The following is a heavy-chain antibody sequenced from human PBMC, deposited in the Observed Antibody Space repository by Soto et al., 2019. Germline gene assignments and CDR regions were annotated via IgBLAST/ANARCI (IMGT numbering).Heavy chain of an antibody. CDR1: GRTFSINADF. V-gene: IGHV4-39*01. CDR2: IVNAGKT. J-gene: IGHJ4*02. Sequence: SDTLSLTCTVSGRTFSINADFWYLAWIRQPPGKGLEWIVSIVNAGKTYYNPPLKSRDIISADTCKNRFSRSLNSVTAADWAICYCVKRSLHVAPTWGQGILVTVSS. CDR3: VKRSLHVAPT. D-gene: IGHD2-21*01.